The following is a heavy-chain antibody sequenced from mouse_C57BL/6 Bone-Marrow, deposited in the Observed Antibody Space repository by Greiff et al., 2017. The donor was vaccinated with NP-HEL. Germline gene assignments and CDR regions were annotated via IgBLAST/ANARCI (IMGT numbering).Heavy chain of an antibody. CDR3: TRNYWYFDV. CDR1: GYTFTSYW. Sequence: EVQLQQSGTVLARPGASVKLSCKTSGYTFTSYWMHWVKQRPGQGLEWIGAIYPGSSGTSYNQQFKGKAKLTAVTSASTAYMDLSSLTNEDSAVDYGTRNYWYFDVWGTGTTVTVSS. V-gene: IGHV1-5*01. J-gene: IGHJ1*03. CDR2: IYPGSSGT.